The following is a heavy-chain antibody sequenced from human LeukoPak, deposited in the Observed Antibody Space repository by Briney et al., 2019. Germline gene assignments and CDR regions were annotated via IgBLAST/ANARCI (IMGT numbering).Heavy chain of an antibody. V-gene: IGHV3-7*01. CDR2: IKHNGGEK. J-gene: IGHJ4*02. Sequence: GGSLRLSCVASGFTFTDFFMSWVRQAPGKGLEWVASIKHNGGEKYYVDSVKGRFTISRDNAKNSLHLEMSSLRVEDTAVYYCARDRGWRTTGYYLYHFDYWGQGTLVTFAS. CDR3: ARDRGWRTTGYYLYHFDY. CDR1: GFTFTDFF. D-gene: IGHD3-9*01.